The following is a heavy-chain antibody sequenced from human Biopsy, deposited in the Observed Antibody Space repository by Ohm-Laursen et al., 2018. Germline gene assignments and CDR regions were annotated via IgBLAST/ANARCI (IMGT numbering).Heavy chain of an antibody. CDR2: IIPIFDTA. Sequence: SSVKVSCKVSGGTFSSSAITWVRQAPGQGLEWMGGIIPIFDTANYAQKFQDRVTITADKSTFTAYMELSSLRSEDTAVYYCASDLLGREGYCGGRNCQIAYWGQGTLVTVSS. J-gene: IGHJ4*02. D-gene: IGHD2-15*01. CDR3: ASDLLGREGYCGGRNCQIAY. V-gene: IGHV1-69*06. CDR1: GGTFSSSA.